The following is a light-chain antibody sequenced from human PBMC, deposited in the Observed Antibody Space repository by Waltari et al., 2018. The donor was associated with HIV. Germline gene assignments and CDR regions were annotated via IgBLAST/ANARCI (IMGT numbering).Light chain of an antibody. CDR2: GAS. CDR1: QSVSSN. J-gene: IGKJ4*01. V-gene: IGKV3-15*01. Sequence: EIVMTQSPATLSVSPGEGATLPCRASQSVSSNVAWYQQKPGQAPRPLIYGASTRDTGIPARFSGSGSGTEFTLTISSLQSEDFAVYYCQQYNNWPALTFGGGTKVEIK. CDR3: QQYNNWPALT.